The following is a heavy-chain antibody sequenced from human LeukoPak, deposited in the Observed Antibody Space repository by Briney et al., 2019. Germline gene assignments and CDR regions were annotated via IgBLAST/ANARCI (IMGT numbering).Heavy chain of an antibody. D-gene: IGHD4-17*01. CDR1: GYSFTSNY. V-gene: IGHV1-46*01. CDR2: IYPRDGST. Sequence: ASVKVSCKASGYSFTSNYIHWVRQAPGQGLEWMGMIYPRDGSTSYAQKFQGRVTITADESTSTAYMELSSLRSEDTAVYYCARPTVTPDYYYYGMDVWGQGTTVTVSS. J-gene: IGHJ6*02. CDR3: ARPTVTPDYYYYGMDV.